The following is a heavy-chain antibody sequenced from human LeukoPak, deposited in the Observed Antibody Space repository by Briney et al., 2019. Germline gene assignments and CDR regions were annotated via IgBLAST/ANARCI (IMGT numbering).Heavy chain of an antibody. CDR1: GGSISSYY. CDR3: ARAYSGYDSLDY. D-gene: IGHD5-12*01. J-gene: IGHJ4*02. V-gene: IGHV4-59*01. CDR2: IYYSGST. Sequence: SETLSLTCTVSGGSISSYYWSWIRQPPGKGLEWIGYIYYSGSTNYNPSLTSRVTISVDTSKNQFSLKLSSVTAADTAVYYCARAYSGYDSLDYWGQGTLVTVSS.